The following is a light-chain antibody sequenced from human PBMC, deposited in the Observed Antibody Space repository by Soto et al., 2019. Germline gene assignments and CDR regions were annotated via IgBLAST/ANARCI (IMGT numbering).Light chain of an antibody. CDR1: QSISSW. V-gene: IGKV1-5*03. Sequence: DIQMTQSPSTLSASVGDRVTITCRASQSISSWLAWYQQKPGKAPKLLIYKASSLESGVPSRFSGSGSGTGFTLTISNLQPDDFATYYCQQYNSYPLTFGGGTKVEIK. J-gene: IGKJ4*02. CDR3: QQYNSYPLT. CDR2: KAS.